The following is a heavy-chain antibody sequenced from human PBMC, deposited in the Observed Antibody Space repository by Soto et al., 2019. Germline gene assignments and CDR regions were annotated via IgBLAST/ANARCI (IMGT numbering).Heavy chain of an antibody. Sequence: QVQLVESGGGVVQPGRSLRLSCAASGFTFSSYAMHWVRQAPGEGLEWVAVISSDGNNKYYADSEKGRFTISRDNSKNTLYLQVNSLRPEDTAVYYCATEIAARSGHDYWGQGTLVTVSS. CDR3: ATEIAARSGHDY. CDR2: ISSDGNNK. D-gene: IGHD6-6*01. V-gene: IGHV3-30-3*01. J-gene: IGHJ4*02. CDR1: GFTFSSYA.